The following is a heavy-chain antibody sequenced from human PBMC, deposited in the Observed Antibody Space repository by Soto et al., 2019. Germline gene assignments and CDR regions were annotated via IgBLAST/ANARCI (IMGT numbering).Heavy chain of an antibody. CDR3: AHAGPASGYHLGWTPSY. D-gene: IGHD5-18*01. CDR2: IYWDDDK. J-gene: IGHJ4*02. CDR1: GFSLSTDGVG. V-gene: IGHV2-5*02. Sequence: QITLKESGPTLVKPTQTLTLTCTFSGFSLSTDGVGVGWLRQPPGKALEWLALIYWDDDKRFSPSLNSRLTIIKNTSRHQVVLTLTTVAPVDTGTNFCAHAGPASGYHLGWTPSYWGPGTMVTFS.